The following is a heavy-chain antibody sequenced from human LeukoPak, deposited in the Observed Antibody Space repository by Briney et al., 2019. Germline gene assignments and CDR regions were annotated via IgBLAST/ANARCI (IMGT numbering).Heavy chain of an antibody. J-gene: IGHJ6*03. CDR3: ASLLGYCSGNRCPSSANYYYYMDV. D-gene: IGHD2-15*01. CDR1: GYSISTGYY. Sequence: PSETLSLTCTVSGYSISTGYYWDWIRQPPGKGLEWIGTFYHGGSTYYNPSLKSRVTISVDTSKNQFSLKVNSVTAADTAVYYCASLLGYCSGNRCPSSANYYYYMDVWGKGTTVTVSS. CDR2: FYHGGST. V-gene: IGHV4-38-2*02.